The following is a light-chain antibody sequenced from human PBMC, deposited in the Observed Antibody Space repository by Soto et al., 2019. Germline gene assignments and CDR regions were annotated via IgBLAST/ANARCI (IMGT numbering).Light chain of an antibody. V-gene: IGLV2-14*01. CDR2: DVS. Sequence: QSALTQPASVSGSPGQSITISCTGTSTGVGGYNYVYWYQQHPGKAPKLMISDVSNRPLGVSNRFSGYKSGNTAHLTISGLQAEDEADYYCSSYPSSSTRVFGGGTQLTVL. J-gene: IGLJ7*01. CDR1: STGVGGYNY. CDR3: SSYPSSSTRV.